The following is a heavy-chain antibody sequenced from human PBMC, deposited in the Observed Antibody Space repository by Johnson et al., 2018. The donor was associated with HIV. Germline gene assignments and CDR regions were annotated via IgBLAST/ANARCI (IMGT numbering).Heavy chain of an antibody. J-gene: IGHJ3*02. V-gene: IGHV3-7*01. D-gene: IGHD3-16*01. CDR2: IKQDGSEK. Sequence: VQLVESGGGVVQPGGSLRLSCTASGFTFSSFGMHWVRQAPGKGLEWVANIKQDGSEKYYVDSVKGRFTISRDNAKNSLYLQMNSLRAEDTAVYYCARDWGTRGWDDAFDIWGQGTMVTVSS. CDR1: GFTFSSFG. CDR3: ARDWGTRGWDDAFDI.